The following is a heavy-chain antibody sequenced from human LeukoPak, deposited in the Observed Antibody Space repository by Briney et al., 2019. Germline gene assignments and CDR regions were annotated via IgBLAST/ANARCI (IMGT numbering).Heavy chain of an antibody. CDR2: INHSGST. CDR1: GGSFSGYY. D-gene: IGHD6-19*01. Sequence: SETLSLTCAVYGGSFSGYYWSWIRQPPGKGLEWIGEINHSGSTNYNPSLKSRVTISVDTSKNQLSLKLSSVTAADTAVYYCARGMAVAGYYYYYYGMDVWGQGTTVTVSS. CDR3: ARGMAVAGYYYYYYGMDV. V-gene: IGHV4-34*01. J-gene: IGHJ6*02.